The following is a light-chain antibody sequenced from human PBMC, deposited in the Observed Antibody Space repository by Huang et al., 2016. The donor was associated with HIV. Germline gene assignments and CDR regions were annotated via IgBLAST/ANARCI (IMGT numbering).Light chain of an antibody. J-gene: IGKJ1*01. CDR2: GAS. CDR3: HHYNNWPPRGT. V-gene: IGKV3-15*01. Sequence: EVVMTQSPATLSVSPGERATLSCRARQSVRSDIAWYQQKPGQAPRLLIFGASTRATGIPARFSGSESGTEFTLTISSLQSEDVGTYYCHHYNNWPPRGTFGQGTKVEIK. CDR1: QSVRSD.